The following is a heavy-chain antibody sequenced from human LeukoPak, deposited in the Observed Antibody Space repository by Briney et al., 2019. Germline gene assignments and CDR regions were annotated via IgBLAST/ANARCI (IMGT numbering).Heavy chain of an antibody. Sequence: GGSLRLSCVVSGFTFSESWMSWVRQAPGKGLEWVANIKHDGSEKNYVDSVKGRFTISRDNAKNSLYLQMNSLRAEDTAVYYCATPLDYYDRSDSHQGGDWGQGTLVTVSS. CDR3: ATPLDYYDRSDSHQGGD. J-gene: IGHJ4*02. CDR1: GFTFSESW. V-gene: IGHV3-7*03. CDR2: IKHDGSEK. D-gene: IGHD3-22*01.